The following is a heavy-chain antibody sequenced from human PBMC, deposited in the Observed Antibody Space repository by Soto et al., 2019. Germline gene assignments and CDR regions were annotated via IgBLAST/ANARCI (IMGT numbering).Heavy chain of an antibody. J-gene: IGHJ4*02. Sequence: QVQLVQSGAEVKKPGSSVKVSCKASGGTFSSYTISWVRQAPGQGLEWMGRIIPILGIANYAQKFQGRVTITADKATSTGYMEVSSLRSEDTAVYYCARGGCGGDCYSGYWGQGTLVTVSS. CDR2: IIPILGIA. D-gene: IGHD2-21*02. CDR3: ARGGCGGDCYSGY. CDR1: GGTFSSYT. V-gene: IGHV1-69*02.